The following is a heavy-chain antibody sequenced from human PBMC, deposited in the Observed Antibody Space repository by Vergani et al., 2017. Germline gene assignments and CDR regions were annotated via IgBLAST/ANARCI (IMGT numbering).Heavy chain of an antibody. J-gene: IGHJ6*02. D-gene: IGHD3-3*01. Sequence: VQLVESGGGLVQPGGSLRLSCAASGFTFSSYWMSWVRQAPGKGLEWVANIKQDGSEKYYVDSVKGRFTISRDNAKNSLYLQMNSLRAEDTAVYYCARDGEYYDFWSGYSSYYYGMDVWGQGTTVTVSS. CDR1: GFTFSSYW. V-gene: IGHV3-7*01. CDR2: IKQDGSEK. CDR3: ARDGEYYDFWSGYSSYYYGMDV.